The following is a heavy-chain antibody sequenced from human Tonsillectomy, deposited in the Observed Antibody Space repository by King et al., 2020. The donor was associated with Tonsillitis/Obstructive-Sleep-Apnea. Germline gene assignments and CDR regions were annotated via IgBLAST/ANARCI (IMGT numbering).Heavy chain of an antibody. D-gene: IGHD6-19*01. CDR3: SSASAAGLFDP. Sequence: QLQESGPGLVKPSETLSLTCTVSGGSISSSTFYWGWIRQPPGKGLEWIGNIFYSGSTYYNPSLQSRVTISLEPSKNQFSLKVSSVTAADTAVYYCSSASAAGLFDPWGQGTLVTVSS. CDR1: GGSISSSTFY. J-gene: IGHJ5*02. V-gene: IGHV4-39*07. CDR2: IFYSGST.